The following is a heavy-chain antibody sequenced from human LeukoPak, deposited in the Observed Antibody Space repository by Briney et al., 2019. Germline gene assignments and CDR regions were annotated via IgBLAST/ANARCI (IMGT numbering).Heavy chain of an antibody. CDR3: VKDSTNDFDRSQYDGDNWFDP. CDR1: DFTFDNLA. J-gene: IGHJ5*02. D-gene: IGHD3-22*01. Sequence: GGSLRLSCVASDFTFDNLAINWVRQAPGKGPEWVAAVSGSANTIYQAESVRGQFTISRNNAKNTLFLEINNLRGEHTSIYYCVKDSTNDFDRSQYDGDNWFDPWGQGTLVTISS. V-gene: IGHV3-23*01. CDR2: VSGSANTI.